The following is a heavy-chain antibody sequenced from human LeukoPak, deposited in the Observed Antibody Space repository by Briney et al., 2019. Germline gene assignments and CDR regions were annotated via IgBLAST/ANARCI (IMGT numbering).Heavy chain of an antibody. CDR3: AKIPILTGYSNFDY. V-gene: IGHV3-23*01. CDR1: GFTVSTSA. CDR2: ISGSGGGT. J-gene: IGHJ4*02. D-gene: IGHD3-9*01. Sequence: PGGSLRLSCAAAGFTVSTSAMSWVRQAPGKGLEWVSGISGSGGGTYYADSVKGRFTISRDNSKNTLYLQMNSLRAEDTAVYYCAKIPILTGYSNFDYWGQGTLVTVSS.